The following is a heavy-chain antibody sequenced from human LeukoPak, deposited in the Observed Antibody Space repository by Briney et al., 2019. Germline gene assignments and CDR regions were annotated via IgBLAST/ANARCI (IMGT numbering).Heavy chain of an antibody. CDR2: IDPNSGGT. D-gene: IGHD6-19*01. V-gene: IGHV1-2*02. J-gene: IGHJ4*02. CDR1: GYTFTGYY. CDR3: ARDSSGWWYYFDY. Sequence: ASVKVSCKASGYTFTGYYMHWVRQAPGQGVEWMGWIDPNSGGTNYAQKFQGRVTMTRDTSISTAYMELSRLRSDDTAVYYCARDSSGWWYYFDYWGQGTLVTVSS.